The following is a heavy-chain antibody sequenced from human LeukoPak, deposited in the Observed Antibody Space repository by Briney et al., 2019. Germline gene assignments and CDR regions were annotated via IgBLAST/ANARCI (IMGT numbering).Heavy chain of an antibody. CDR1: GFTFSSYS. V-gene: IGHV3-21*01. CDR3: ARDETGDLVY. CDR2: ISSSSSYI. J-gene: IGHJ4*02. D-gene: IGHD7-27*01. Sequence: GGSLRLSCAASGFTFSSYSMNWVRQAPGKGLEWVSAISSSSSYIYYADSVKGRFTISRDNAKNSLYLQMNSLRAEDTAVYYCARDETGDLVYWGQGTLVTVSS.